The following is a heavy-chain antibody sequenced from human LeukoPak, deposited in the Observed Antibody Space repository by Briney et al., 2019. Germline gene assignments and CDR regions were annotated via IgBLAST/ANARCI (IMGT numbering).Heavy chain of an antibody. CDR2: IQYDGNNK. CDR3: AKPGGSAWYDY. J-gene: IGHJ4*02. CDR1: GFTFSSYG. V-gene: IGHV3-30*02. Sequence: GGSLRLSCAASGFTFSSYGIHWVRQAPGKGLEWVAFIQYDGNNKYYADSVKGRFTISRDNSKNTLYLQMNSLRVEDTAVYYCAKPGGSAWYDYWGQGTLVTVPS. D-gene: IGHD6-19*01.